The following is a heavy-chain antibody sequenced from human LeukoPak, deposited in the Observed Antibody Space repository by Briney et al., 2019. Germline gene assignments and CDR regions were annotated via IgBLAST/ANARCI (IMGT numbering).Heavy chain of an antibody. CDR1: GFTFSSYS. V-gene: IGHV3-21*01. CDR2: MSNSGSYI. CDR3: ARDRDNGMDV. Sequence: GGSLRLSCAASGFTFSSYSMNWFRQAPGRGLEWVSSMSNSGSYIYYAESVQGRFTISRDNAKNSLFLQMNSLRDEDTAVYYCARDRDNGMDVWGKGTTVTVSS. D-gene: IGHD2-15*01. J-gene: IGHJ6*04.